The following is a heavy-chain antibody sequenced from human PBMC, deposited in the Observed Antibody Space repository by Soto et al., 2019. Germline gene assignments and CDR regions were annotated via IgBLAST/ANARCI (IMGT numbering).Heavy chain of an antibody. CDR1: GFTFTTYA. J-gene: IGHJ5*01. CDR3: AREVGAPSGWLDS. D-gene: IGHD1-26*01. Sequence: AGGSLRLSCAASGFTFTTYAMTWVRQSPGRGPQWVSGISATGGLKYYADSVQGRFTISRDNSKNTLYLQMDNLRDEDTAIYYCAREVGAPSGWLDSWGQGTQVTVSS. CDR2: ISATGGLK. V-gene: IGHV3-23*01.